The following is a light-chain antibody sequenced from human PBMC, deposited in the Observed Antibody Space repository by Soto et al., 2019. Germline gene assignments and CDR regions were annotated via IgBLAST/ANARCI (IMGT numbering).Light chain of an antibody. CDR3: QQYGSSPLSLT. V-gene: IGKV3-20*01. CDR2: GTF. Sequence: EIVLTQSPGTLSLSPGERVTLSCRASRSVISSYLSWYRQRPGQAPRLLIYGTFNRAPGIPDRFSGSGSGTDFTLTISRLEPEDFAVYYCQQYGSSPLSLTFGGGTKVEIK. J-gene: IGKJ4*01. CDR1: RSVISSY.